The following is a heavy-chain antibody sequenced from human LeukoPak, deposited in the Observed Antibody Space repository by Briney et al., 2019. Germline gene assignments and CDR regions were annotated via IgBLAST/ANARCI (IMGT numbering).Heavy chain of an antibody. J-gene: IGHJ4*02. D-gene: IGHD3-10*01. V-gene: IGHV4-59*01. CDR2: IYYSGST. CDR3: ARTHYGFDY. CDR1: GGSISSYY. Sequence: PSETLSLTCTVSGGSISSYYWSWIRQPPGKGLEWIGYIYYSGSTNYNPSLKSRVTISVDTSKNQFSLKLSSVTAADTAVYYCARTHYGFDYWGRGTLVTVSS.